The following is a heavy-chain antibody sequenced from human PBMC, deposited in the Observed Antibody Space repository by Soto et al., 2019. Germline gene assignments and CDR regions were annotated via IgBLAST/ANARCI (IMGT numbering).Heavy chain of an antibody. V-gene: IGHV4-30-4*01. CDR1: GGSISSDDYY. CDR3: ARDLRSYDILTGYSRWFDP. D-gene: IGHD3-9*01. CDR2: IYYSGST. Sequence: PSETLSLTCTVSGGSISSDDYYWSWIRQPPGKGLEWIGYIYYSGSTYYNPSLKSRVTISVDTSKNQFSLKLSSVTAADTAVYYCARDLRSYDILTGYSRWFDPWGQGTLVTVSS. J-gene: IGHJ5*02.